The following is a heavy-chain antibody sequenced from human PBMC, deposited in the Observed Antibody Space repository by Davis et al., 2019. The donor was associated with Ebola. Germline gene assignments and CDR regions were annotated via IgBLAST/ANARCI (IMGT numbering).Heavy chain of an antibody. J-gene: IGHJ4*02. CDR1: GGSISSYY. D-gene: IGHD6-13*01. Sequence: MPSETLSLTCTVSGGSISSYYWGWIRQPPGKGLEWIGSIYYSGSTSYNPSLKSRVTISVDTSKNQFSLKLSYVTAADTAVYYCARGRGIGLDYWGQGTLVTVSS. CDR3: ARGRGIGLDY. V-gene: IGHV4-39*01. CDR2: IYYSGST.